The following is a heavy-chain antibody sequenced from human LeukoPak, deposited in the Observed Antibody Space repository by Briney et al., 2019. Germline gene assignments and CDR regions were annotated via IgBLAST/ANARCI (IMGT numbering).Heavy chain of an antibody. J-gene: IGHJ5*02. Sequence: GGSLRLSCAASGFDFSTYEMNWVRQAPGKGLEWIADITISGHTKNYADSVKGRFTISRDNARTSLYLQMNSLRVEDTGVYYCARGDPHADLWGQGTLVTVSS. CDR1: GFDFSTYE. V-gene: IGHV3-48*03. CDR2: ITISGHTK. CDR3: ARGDPHADL.